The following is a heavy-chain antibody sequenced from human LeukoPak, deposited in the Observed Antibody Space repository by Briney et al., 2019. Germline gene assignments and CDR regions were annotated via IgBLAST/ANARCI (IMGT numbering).Heavy chain of an antibody. CDR3: XKDXGXXRXXXXTV. J-gene: IGHJ4*02. D-gene: IGHD4-11*01. Sequence: GGSLRLSCAASGFTFSSYAMSWVRQAPGKGLEWVSAISGSGGSTYYADSVKGRFTISRDNSKNTLYLQMNSLRAEDTAVYYCXKDXGXXRXXXXTVGGXXTXVTVSS. V-gene: IGHV3-23*01. CDR1: GFTFSSYA. CDR2: ISGSGGST.